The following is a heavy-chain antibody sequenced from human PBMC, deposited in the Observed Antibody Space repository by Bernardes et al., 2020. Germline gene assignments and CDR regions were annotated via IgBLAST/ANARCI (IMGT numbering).Heavy chain of an antibody. V-gene: IGHV5-51*01. CDR3: ARQMGVQLERRGDHRFDP. Sequence: GAPLKISCKGSGYSVTSYWIGWVRQMPGKGLEWMGIIYPGDSDTRYSPSFQGQVTISADKSISTAYLQWSSLKASDTAMYYCARQMGVQLERRGDHRFDPWGQGTLVTVSS. D-gene: IGHD1-1*01. CDR2: IYPGDSDT. CDR1: GYSVTSYW. J-gene: IGHJ5*02.